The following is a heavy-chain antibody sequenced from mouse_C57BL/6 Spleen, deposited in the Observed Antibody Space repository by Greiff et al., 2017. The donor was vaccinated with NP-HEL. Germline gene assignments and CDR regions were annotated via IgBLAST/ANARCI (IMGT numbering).Heavy chain of an antibody. CDR2: IDPENGDT. Sequence: EVQLQQSGAELVRPGASVKLSCTASGFNIKDDYMHWVKQRPEQGLEWIGWIDPENGDTEYASKFQGKATITADTSSNTAYLQLSSLTSEDTAVYYCTTSLYYSGSSYAMDYWGQGTSVTVSS. V-gene: IGHV14-4*01. CDR1: GFNIKDDY. J-gene: IGHJ4*01. D-gene: IGHD1-1*01. CDR3: TTSLYYSGSSYAMDY.